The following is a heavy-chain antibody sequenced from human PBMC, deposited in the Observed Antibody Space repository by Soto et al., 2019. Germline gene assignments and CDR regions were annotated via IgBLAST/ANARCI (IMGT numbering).Heavy chain of an antibody. CDR3: ARVYGSGSYYPNWFDP. D-gene: IGHD3-10*01. J-gene: IGHJ5*02. V-gene: IGHV4-30-2*01. CDR1: GGSISSGGYS. Sequence: QLQLQESGSGLVKPSQTLSLTCAVSGGSISSGGYSWSWIRQPPGKGLEWIGYIYHSGSTYYNPSLTSRVTISVDRSKNQFSLKLSSVTAADTAVYYCARVYGSGSYYPNWFDPWGQGTLVTVSS. CDR2: IYHSGST.